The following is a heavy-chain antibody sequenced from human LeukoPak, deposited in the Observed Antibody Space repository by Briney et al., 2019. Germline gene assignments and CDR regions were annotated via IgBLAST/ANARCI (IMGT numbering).Heavy chain of an antibody. CDR2: ISSSGSTI. CDR3: AKAPRFGDHAAEYFYYYMDV. D-gene: IGHD3-16*01. J-gene: IGHJ6*03. CDR1: GFTFSSYW. V-gene: IGHV3-48*01. Sequence: GGSLRLSCAASGFTFSSYWMSWIRQAPGKGLEWVSYISSSGSTIYYADSVKGRFTISRDNSKNTLYVQMNSLGVDDTAVYYCAKAPRFGDHAAEYFYYYMDVWGKGTTVTVSS.